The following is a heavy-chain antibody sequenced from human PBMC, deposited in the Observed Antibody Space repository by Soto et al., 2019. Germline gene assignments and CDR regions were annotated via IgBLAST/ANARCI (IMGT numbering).Heavy chain of an antibody. Sequence: GGSLRLSCAASGFTFSDYYMSWIRQAPGKGLEWVSYISSSGSTIYYADSVKGRFTISRDNAKNSLYLQMNSLRAEDTAVYYCARDSRAPGWGRYYYGMDVWGQGTTVTVSS. CDR1: GFTFSDYY. D-gene: IGHD3-16*01. V-gene: IGHV3-11*01. CDR2: ISSSGSTI. CDR3: ARDSRAPGWGRYYYGMDV. J-gene: IGHJ6*02.